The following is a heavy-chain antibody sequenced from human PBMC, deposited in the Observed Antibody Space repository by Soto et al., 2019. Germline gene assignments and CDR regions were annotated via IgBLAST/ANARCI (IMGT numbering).Heavy chain of an antibody. J-gene: IGHJ4*02. D-gene: IGHD3-10*01. Sequence: ASETLSLTCAVSGVSLTSGNWWTWVRQSPQRGLEYIGEIFHDGTANYYPSFERRVAMSVDTSRNQFSLKLTSVTAADTAVYFCARLVYDTRLNYMYFDFWGPGTLVTVSS. CDR1: GVSLTSGNW. CDR3: ARLVYDTRLNYMYFDF. V-gene: IGHV4-4*02. CDR2: IFHDGTA.